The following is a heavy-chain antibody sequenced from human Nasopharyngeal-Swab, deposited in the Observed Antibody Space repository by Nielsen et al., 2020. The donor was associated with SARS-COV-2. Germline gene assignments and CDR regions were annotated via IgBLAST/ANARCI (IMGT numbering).Heavy chain of an antibody. Sequence: GSLRLSCAVYGGSFSGYYWSWIRQPPGKGLEWIGEINHSGSTNYNPSLKSRVTISVDKSKNQFSLKLSSVTAADTAVYYCAAYCSSTSCYMAIDYWGQGTLVTVSS. CDR1: GGSFSGYY. D-gene: IGHD2-2*02. CDR3: AAYCSSTSCYMAIDY. J-gene: IGHJ4*02. CDR2: INHSGST. V-gene: IGHV4-34*01.